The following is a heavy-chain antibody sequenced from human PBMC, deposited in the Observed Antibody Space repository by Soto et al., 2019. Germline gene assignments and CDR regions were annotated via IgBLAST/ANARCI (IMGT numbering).Heavy chain of an antibody. CDR3: ARGWSGSQYYFDY. CDR1: GGSISSGGYY. Sequence: QVQLQESGPGLVKPSQTLSLTCTVSGGSISSGGYYWSWIRQHPGKVLAWIGYIYYSGSTYYNPSLKSRVTISVDTSNNQFSLKLSSVTAADTAVYYCARGWSGSQYYFDYWGQGTLVTVSS. J-gene: IGHJ4*02. CDR2: IYYSGST. V-gene: IGHV4-31*03. D-gene: IGHD1-26*01.